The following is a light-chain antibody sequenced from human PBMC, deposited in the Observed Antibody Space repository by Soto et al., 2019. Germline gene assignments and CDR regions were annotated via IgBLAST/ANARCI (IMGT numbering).Light chain of an antibody. CDR3: QHYGSSLWT. V-gene: IGKV3-20*01. J-gene: IGKJ1*01. CDR2: GVS. Sequence: EIVLTQSPGFLSLSPGERATLSCRASQTISSTYLAWYQQKPGQAPRLLIYGVSTRATGIPDRFSGSGSGTDFTLTISRLEPEDFAVFYCQHYGSSLWTFGQGTKVEIK. CDR1: QTISSTY.